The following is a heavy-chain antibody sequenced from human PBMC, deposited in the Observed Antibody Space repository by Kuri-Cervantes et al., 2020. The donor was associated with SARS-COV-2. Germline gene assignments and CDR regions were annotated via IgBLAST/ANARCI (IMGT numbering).Heavy chain of an antibody. CDR1: GGSISSCY. D-gene: IGHD3-3*01. CDR2: IYYSGST. V-gene: IGHV4-59*12. Sequence: SETLSLTCTVSGGSISSCYWSWIRQPPGKGLEWIGYIYYSGSTNYNPSLKSRVTISVDTSKNQFSLKLSSVTAADTAVYYCARVPGFGVVQPAIDYWGQGTLVTASS. CDR3: ARVPGFGVVQPAIDY. J-gene: IGHJ4*02.